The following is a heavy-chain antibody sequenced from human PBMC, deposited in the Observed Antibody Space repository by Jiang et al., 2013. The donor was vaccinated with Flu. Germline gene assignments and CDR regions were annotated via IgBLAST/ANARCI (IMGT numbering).Heavy chain of an antibody. CDR1: TNYH. CDR3: ARREVRHFDY. Sequence: TNYHMHWVRQAPGQGLEWMGAINRSGGGTIYAQKFQGRVTLTRDTSANTAYVELSSLTFEDTAVYYCARREVRHFDYWGQGTLVTVSS. D-gene: IGHD1-26*01. CDR2: INRSGGGT. V-gene: IGHV1-46*01. J-gene: IGHJ4*02.